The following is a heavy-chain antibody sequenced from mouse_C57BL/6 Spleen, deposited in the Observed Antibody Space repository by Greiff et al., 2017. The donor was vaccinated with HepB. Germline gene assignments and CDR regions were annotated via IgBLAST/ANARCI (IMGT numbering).Heavy chain of an antibody. CDR2: IDPSDSET. Sequence: QVQLQQPGAELVRPGSSVKLSCKASGYTFTSYWMHWVKQRPIQGLEWIGNIDPSDSETHYNQKFKDKATLTVDKSSSTAYMQLSSLTSEDSAVYYCARGISSYPYYAMDYWGQGTSVTVSS. V-gene: IGHV1-52*01. CDR1: GYTFTSYW. CDR3: ARGISSYPYYAMDY. D-gene: IGHD1-1*01. J-gene: IGHJ4*01.